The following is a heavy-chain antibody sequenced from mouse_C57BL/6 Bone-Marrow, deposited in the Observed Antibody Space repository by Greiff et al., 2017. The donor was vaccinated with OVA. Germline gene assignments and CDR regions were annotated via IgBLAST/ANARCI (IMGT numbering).Heavy chain of an antibody. V-gene: IGHV1-82*01. CDR3: ARKRTGTWAWFAY. Sequence: VQLQESGPELVKPGASVKIPCKASGYAFSSSWMNWVKQRPGKGLEWIGRIYPGDGDTNYNGKFKGKATLTADKSSSTAYMQLSSLTSEDSAVYFCARKRTGTWAWFAYWGQGTLVTVSA. J-gene: IGHJ3*01. CDR2: IYPGDGDT. CDR1: GYAFSSSW. D-gene: IGHD4-1*01.